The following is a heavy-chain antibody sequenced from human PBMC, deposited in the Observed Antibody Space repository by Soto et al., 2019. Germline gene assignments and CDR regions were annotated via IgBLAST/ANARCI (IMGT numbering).Heavy chain of an antibody. V-gene: IGHV3-33*01. J-gene: IGHJ4*02. D-gene: IGHD2-2*01. CDR3: ARDRCSSTSCYLFDY. Sequence: GGSLRLSCAASGFTFSSYGMHWVRQAPGKGLEWVAVIWYDGSNEYYADSVKGRFTISRDNSKNTLYLQMNSLRAEDTAVYYCARDRCSSTSCYLFDYWGQGTLVTVSS. CDR2: IWYDGSNE. CDR1: GFTFSSYG.